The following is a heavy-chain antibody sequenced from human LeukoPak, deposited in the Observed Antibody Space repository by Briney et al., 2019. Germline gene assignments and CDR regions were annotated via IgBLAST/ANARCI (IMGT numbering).Heavy chain of an antibody. J-gene: IGHJ4*02. D-gene: IGHD1-26*01. V-gene: IGHV1-2*02. CDR3: AREGHSGSSIDY. CDR1: VYTFTGYY. CDR2: INPNSGGT. Sequence: GASVKVSCTPSVYTFTGYYMHWVRQAPGQGLEWMGWINPNSGGTNYAQKFQGRVTMTRDTSISTAYMELSRLRSDDTAVYYCAREGHSGSSIDYWGQGTLVTVSS.